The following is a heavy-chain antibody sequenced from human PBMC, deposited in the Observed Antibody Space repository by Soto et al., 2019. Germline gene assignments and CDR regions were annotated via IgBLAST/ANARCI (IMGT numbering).Heavy chain of an antibody. CDR3: ARHRRYCSGGSCYQFGMDV. CDR2: IDPSDSYT. V-gene: IGHV5-10-1*01. CDR1: GYSFTSYW. Sequence: GESLQLSGQDSGYSFTSYWISWVRQMPGKGLEWMGRIDPSDSYTNYSPSSQGHVTISADKSISTAYLQWSSLKASDTAMYYCARHRRYCSGGSCYQFGMDVWGQGTTVTLSS. J-gene: IGHJ6*02. D-gene: IGHD2-15*01.